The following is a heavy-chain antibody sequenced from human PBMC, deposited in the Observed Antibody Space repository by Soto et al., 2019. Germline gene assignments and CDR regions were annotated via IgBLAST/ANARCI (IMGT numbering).Heavy chain of an antibody. V-gene: IGHV4-59*01. J-gene: IGHJ6*02. CDR1: GGSISSDY. D-gene: IGHD4-4*01. CDR3: ARDLLQSRTSYHYYCMDV. Sequence: PSETLSLTCTVSGGSISSDYWSWIRQTPGKGLEWIGNIYNSGRTNYNSSLKSRVTISVDTSKNQFSLKLSSVTAADTAVYYCARDLLQSRTSYHYYCMDVWGQGTTVTVSS. CDR2: IYNSGRT.